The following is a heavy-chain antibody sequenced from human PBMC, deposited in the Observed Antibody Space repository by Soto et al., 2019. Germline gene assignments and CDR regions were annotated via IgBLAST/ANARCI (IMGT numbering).Heavy chain of an antibody. J-gene: IGHJ2*01. CDR2: VSHSGTA. D-gene: IGHD2-15*01. CDR1: GASFTGYY. Sequence: QVRLQQWGAGLLKPSETLSLTCAVYGASFTGYYWTWLRQSPGKGLEWIGEVSHSGTAKYNPSLKSRGTISLDTSKSQFSLELTSGTAADTAVYYCARYGGNAIWYFDIWGRGTSVSVSS. CDR3: ARYGGNAIWYFDI. V-gene: IGHV4-34*01.